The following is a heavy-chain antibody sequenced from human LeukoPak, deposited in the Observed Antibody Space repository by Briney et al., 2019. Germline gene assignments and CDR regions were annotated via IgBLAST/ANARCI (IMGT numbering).Heavy chain of an antibody. Sequence: GGSLRLSCAASGFTFSNARMSWVRQAPGKGLEWVGRIKSKTDGGTTDYAAPVKGRFTISRDDSKNTLYLQMNSLKTEDTAVYYCTTDMATIFRGQKPFDYWGQGTLVTVSS. V-gene: IGHV3-15*01. CDR2: IKSKTDGGTT. D-gene: IGHD5-24*01. CDR1: GFTFSNAR. J-gene: IGHJ4*02. CDR3: TTDMATIFRGQKPFDY.